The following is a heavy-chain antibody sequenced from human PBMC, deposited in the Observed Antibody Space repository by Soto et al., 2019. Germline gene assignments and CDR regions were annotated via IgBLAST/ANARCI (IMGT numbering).Heavy chain of an antibody. CDR2: IYPGDSDT. CDR3: ARGYCTNGVCHYYYGMDV. Sequence: PGESLKISCKGSGYSFTSYWIGWVRQMPGKGLEWMGIIYPGDSDTRYSPSFQGQVTISADKSISTAYLQWSSLKASDTAMYYCARGYCTNGVCHYYYGMDVWGQGTTVTV. CDR1: GYSFTSYW. V-gene: IGHV5-51*01. D-gene: IGHD2-8*01. J-gene: IGHJ6*02.